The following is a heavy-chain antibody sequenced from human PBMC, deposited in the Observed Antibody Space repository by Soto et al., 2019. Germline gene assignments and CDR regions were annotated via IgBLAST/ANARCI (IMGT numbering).Heavy chain of an antibody. V-gene: IGHV1-18*01. J-gene: IGHJ3*02. CDR1: GYPFTSYG. Sequence: QVQLVQSGSEVKKPGASVKVSCRASGYPFTSYGISWVRQAPGQGLEWVAWISAYNGNRDTAPKFQGRVTMTTDPSTSTVYMELGSLKSDDTAIYYCGRGRIVPSIHDAFDTWGQGTMVSVSS. D-gene: IGHD5-12*01. CDR3: GRGRIVPSIHDAFDT. CDR2: ISAYNGNR.